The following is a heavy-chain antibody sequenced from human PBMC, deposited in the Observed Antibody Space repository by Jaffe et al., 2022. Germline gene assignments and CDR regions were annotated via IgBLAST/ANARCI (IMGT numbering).Heavy chain of an antibody. D-gene: IGHD3-10*01. Sequence: EVQLLESGGGLVQPGGSLRLSCAASGFTFSSYAMSWVRQAPGKGLEWVSAISGSGGSTYYADSVKGRFTISRDNSKNTLYLQMNSLRAEDTAVYYCARPRSLWFRRHGGFDPWGQGTLVTVSS. V-gene: IGHV3-23*01. J-gene: IGHJ5*02. CDR1: GFTFSSYA. CDR2: ISGSGGST. CDR3: ARPRSLWFRRHGGFDP.